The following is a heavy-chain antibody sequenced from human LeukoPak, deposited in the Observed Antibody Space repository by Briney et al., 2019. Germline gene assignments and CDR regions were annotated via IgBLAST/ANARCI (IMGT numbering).Heavy chain of an antibody. CDR3: TTGELS. Sequence: GGSLRLSCAASGFTFTNAWMTWVRQAPGKGLEWVGRIKGKTDAGTIDYAAPVKGRFTISRDDSKNTLYLQLSSLKTDDTAVYYCTTGELSWGQGTLVTVSS. J-gene: IGHJ4*02. CDR2: IKGKTDAGTI. V-gene: IGHV3-15*01. CDR1: GFTFTNAW.